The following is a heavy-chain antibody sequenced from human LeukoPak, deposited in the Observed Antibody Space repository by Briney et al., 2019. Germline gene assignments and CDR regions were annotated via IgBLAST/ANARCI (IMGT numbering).Heavy chain of an antibody. CDR3: ARVNGWYSGYESDAFDI. J-gene: IGHJ3*02. V-gene: IGHV3-53*01. Sequence: GGCLRLSCAVSGFTVRINYMSWVSHAPGRGREWVSVIYSGGSTYFADSVKGRFTISRDNSKNTLYLQMNSLRAEDTAVYYCARVNGWYSGYESDAFDIWGQGTMVTVSS. D-gene: IGHD5-12*01. CDR1: GFTVRINY. CDR2: IYSGGST.